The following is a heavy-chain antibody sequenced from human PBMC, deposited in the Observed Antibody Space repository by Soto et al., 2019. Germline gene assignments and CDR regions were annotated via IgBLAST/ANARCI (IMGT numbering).Heavy chain of an antibody. CDR2: IYYSGST. D-gene: IGHD3-9*01. V-gene: IGHV4-30-4*01. CDR1: GGSISSGDYY. J-gene: IGHJ4*02. Sequence: QVQLQESGPGLVKPSQTLSLTCTVSGGSISSGDYYWSWIRQPPGKGLEWIGYIYYSGSTYYNPSRKRRVTISVDTSKNQFSLKLSSVTAADTAVYYCARGRMVRYFEPLPYFDYWGQGTLVTVSS. CDR3: ARGRMVRYFEPLPYFDY.